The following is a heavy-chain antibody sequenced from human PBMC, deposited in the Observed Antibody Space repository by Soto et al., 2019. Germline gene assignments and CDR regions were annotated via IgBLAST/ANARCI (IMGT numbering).Heavy chain of an antibody. CDR1: GFTFSSYA. D-gene: IGHD3-22*01. CDR3: AKARRETYYYDSSGYSFDY. CDR2: ISGSGGST. V-gene: IGHV3-23*01. J-gene: IGHJ4*02. Sequence: GGSLRLSCAASGFTFSSYAMSWVRQAPGKGLEWVSAISGSGGSTYYADSVKGRFTISRDNSKNTLYLQMNSLRAEDTAVYYCAKARRETYYYDSSGYSFDYWGQGTLVTVSS.